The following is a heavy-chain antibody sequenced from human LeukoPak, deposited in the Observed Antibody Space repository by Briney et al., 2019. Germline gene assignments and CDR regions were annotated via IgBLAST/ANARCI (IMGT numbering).Heavy chain of an antibody. J-gene: IGHJ4*02. V-gene: IGHV4-34*01. Sequence: PSETLSLTCAVYGGSFSGYYWSWIRQPLGKGLEWIGEINHSGSTNYNPSLKSRVTISVDTSKNQFSLKLSSVTAADTAVYYCARTNKYYDILTGYPGRYYFDYWGQGTLVTVSS. CDR1: GGSFSGYY. D-gene: IGHD3-9*01. CDR3: ARTNKYYDILTGYPGRYYFDY. CDR2: INHSGST.